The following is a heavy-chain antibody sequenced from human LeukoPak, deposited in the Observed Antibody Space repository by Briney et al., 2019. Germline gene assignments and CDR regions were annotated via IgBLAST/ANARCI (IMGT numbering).Heavy chain of an antibody. V-gene: IGHV3-23*01. CDR1: GFTFSSYA. D-gene: IGHD3-10*01. CDR3: ASGLWFGELDSFYFDY. Sequence: GGSLRLSCAASGFTFSSYAMSWVRQAPGKGLEWVSAISAGSGSTYYVDSVKGWFTISRDSSKNTLYLQMNSLRAEDTAVYYCASGLWFGELDSFYFDYWGQGTLVTVSS. CDR2: ISAGSGST. J-gene: IGHJ4*02.